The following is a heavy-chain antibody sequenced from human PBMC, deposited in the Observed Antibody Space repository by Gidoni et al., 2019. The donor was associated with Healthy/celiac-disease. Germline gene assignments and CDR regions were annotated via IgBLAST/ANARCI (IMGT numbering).Heavy chain of an antibody. CDR2: INHSGST. CDR3: ARGPYGDAADY. CDR1: GGSFSGYY. J-gene: IGHJ4*02. D-gene: IGHD4-17*01. Sequence: QVQLQQWGAGLLKPSETLSLTCAVYGGSFSGYYWSWIRQPPGKGLEWIGEINHSGSTNYNPSLKSRVTISVDTSKNQFSLKLSSVTAADTAVYYCARGPYGDAADYWGQGTLVTVSS. V-gene: IGHV4-34*01.